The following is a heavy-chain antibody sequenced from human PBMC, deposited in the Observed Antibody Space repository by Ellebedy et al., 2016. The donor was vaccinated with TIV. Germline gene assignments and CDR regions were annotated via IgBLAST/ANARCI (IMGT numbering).Heavy chain of an antibody. Sequence: GESLKISCAASGFTFSTYSMKWVRQAPGKGLEWVSHISGSGSAVFYADSVKGRFTISRDNAKSSLYLQISSLRAEDTAIYYCAKARYCSGGSCFTDYWGQGTLVTVSS. CDR3: AKARYCSGGSCFTDY. D-gene: IGHD2-15*01. CDR1: GFTFSTYS. V-gene: IGHV3-48*04. J-gene: IGHJ4*02. CDR2: ISGSGSAV.